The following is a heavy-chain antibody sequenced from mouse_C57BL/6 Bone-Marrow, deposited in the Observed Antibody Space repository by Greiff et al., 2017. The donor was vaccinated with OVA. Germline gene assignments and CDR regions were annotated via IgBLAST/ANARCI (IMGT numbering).Heavy chain of an antibody. V-gene: IGHV1-81*01. D-gene: IGHD4-1*01. Sequence: QVHVKQSGAELARPGASVKLSCKASGYTFTSYGISWVKQSTGQGLEWIGEIYPRSGNTYYNEKFKGKATLTADKSSSTAYMELRSLTSEDSAVYFCARGNWAWFAYWGQGTLVTVSA. CDR1: GYTFTSYG. CDR3: ARGNWAWFAY. CDR2: IYPRSGNT. J-gene: IGHJ3*01.